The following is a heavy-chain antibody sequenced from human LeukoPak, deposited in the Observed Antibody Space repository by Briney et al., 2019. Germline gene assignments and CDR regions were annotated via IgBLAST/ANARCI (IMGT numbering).Heavy chain of an antibody. CDR3: ARFYGGNSYYFDY. V-gene: IGHV4-38-2*02. J-gene: IGHJ4*02. D-gene: IGHD4-23*01. CDR2: IYHSGRT. CDR1: GYSISSGYY. Sequence: SETLSLTCTVSGYSISSGYYWGWIRQPPGKGLEWIGSIYHSGRTFYNPSLKSRVTISVDTSKNQFSLKLTSVTAADTAVYYCARFYGGNSYYFDYWGQGTLVTVSS.